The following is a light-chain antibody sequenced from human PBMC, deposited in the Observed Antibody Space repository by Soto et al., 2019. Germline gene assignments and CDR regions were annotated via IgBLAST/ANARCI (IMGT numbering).Light chain of an antibody. CDR3: QSYDTILSGVI. CDR1: SSNIGAGYD. Sequence: QSVLTQTPSVSGAPGQKITMSCTGSSSNIGAGYDVHWYQQVPGAAPRLLIYADNNRPSGVPDRFSASKSGTSASLAITGLQGDDEANYYCQSYDTILSGVIFGAGTKLIVL. V-gene: IGLV1-40*01. J-gene: IGLJ2*01. CDR2: ADN.